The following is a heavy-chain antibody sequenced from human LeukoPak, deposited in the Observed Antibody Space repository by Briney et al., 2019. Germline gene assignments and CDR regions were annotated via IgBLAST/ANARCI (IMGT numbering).Heavy chain of an antibody. CDR1: GGSISSSSYY. V-gene: IGHV4-39*02. CDR3: ARDFDWFN. Sequence: SETLSLTCTVSGGSISSSSYYWGWIRQPPGKGLEWIGSIYYSGSTYYNPSLKSRVTISVDTSKNQFSLKRSSVTAADTAVYYCARDFDWFNWGQGTLVTVSS. J-gene: IGHJ4*02. CDR2: IYYSGST. D-gene: IGHD3-9*01.